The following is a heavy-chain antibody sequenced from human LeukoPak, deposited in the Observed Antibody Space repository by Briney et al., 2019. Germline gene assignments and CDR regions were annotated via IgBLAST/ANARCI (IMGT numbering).Heavy chain of an antibody. CDR2: IYSGGST. CDR1: GFTVSSNY. CDR3: ASTEGEWELLDY. J-gene: IGHJ4*02. V-gene: IGHV3-53*01. Sequence: GGSLRLSCAASGFTVSSNYMSWVRQAPGKGLEWVSVIYSGGSTYYAGSVKGRFTISRDNSKNTLYLQMNSLRAEDTAVYYCASTEGEWELLDYWGQGTLVTVSS. D-gene: IGHD1-26*01.